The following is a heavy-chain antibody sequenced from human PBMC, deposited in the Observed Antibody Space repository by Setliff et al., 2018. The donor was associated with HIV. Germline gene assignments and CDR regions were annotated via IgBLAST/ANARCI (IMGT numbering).Heavy chain of an antibody. Sequence: PSETLSLTCSVSGVSVGSGDYYWHWIRQHPEQALEWIGYIIHSGATYYNPSLKSRISMSVDTSKNQFSHELTSLTAAATAVYYCATRPRIAARPFDYWGQGMLVTVSS. J-gene: IGHJ4*02. CDR2: IIHSGAT. CDR3: ATRPRIAARPFDY. D-gene: IGHD6-6*01. CDR1: GVSVGSGDYY. V-gene: IGHV4-31*03.